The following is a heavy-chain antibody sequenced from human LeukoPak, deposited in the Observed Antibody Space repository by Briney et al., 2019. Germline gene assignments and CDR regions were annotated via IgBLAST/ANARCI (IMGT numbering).Heavy chain of an antibody. J-gene: IGHJ5*02. CDR3: ARDSGGSYRGWFDP. CDR1: GGSISSYY. CDR2: IYYTGST. D-gene: IGHD2-15*01. V-gene: IGHV4-59*01. Sequence: SETLSLTCTVSGGSISSYYWSWIRQPPGKGLEWIGYIYYTGSTNYNPSLKSRVTISIDTSKNQFSLELSSVTAADTAVYYCARDSGGSYRGWFDPWGQGTLVTVSS.